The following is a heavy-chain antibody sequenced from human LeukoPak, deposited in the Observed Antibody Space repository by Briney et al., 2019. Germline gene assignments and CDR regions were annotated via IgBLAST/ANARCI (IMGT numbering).Heavy chain of an antibody. J-gene: IGHJ3*02. V-gene: IGHV3-30-3*01. CDR1: GFTFSSYA. D-gene: IGHD3-16*01. CDR3: ARESGGDKSTAFDI. CDR2: ISYDGSNK. Sequence: PGRSLRLSCAASGFTFSSYAMHWVRQAPGKGLEWVAVISYDGSNKYYADSVKGRFTISRDNSKNTLYLQMNSLRAEDTAVYYCARESGGDKSTAFDIWGQGTMVTVSS.